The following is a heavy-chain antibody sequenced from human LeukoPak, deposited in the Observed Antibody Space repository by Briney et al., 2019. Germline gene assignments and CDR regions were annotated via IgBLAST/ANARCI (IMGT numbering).Heavy chain of an antibody. V-gene: IGHV4-4*07. D-gene: IGHD2-2*01. Sequence: SETLSLTCTVSGGSISSYYWSWIRQPAGKGLEWIGRIYTSGSTNYNPSLKSRVTMSVDTPKNQFSLKLSSVTAADTAVYYCARDLCGSTSCYPDYWGQGTLVTVSS. CDR1: GGSISSYY. J-gene: IGHJ4*02. CDR3: ARDLCGSTSCYPDY. CDR2: IYTSGST.